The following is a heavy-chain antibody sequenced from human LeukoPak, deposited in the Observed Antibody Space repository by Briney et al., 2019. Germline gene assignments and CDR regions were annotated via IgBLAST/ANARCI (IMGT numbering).Heavy chain of an antibody. Sequence: GGSLRLSCVASGFTFGKYWMAWVRQAPGKGLEWLANIEQDGSEEYYLDSVRGRFTVSRDSAKNTLYLQMNSLRAEDTAVYYCSNGIYDRSYWGQGTQVTVSS. CDR3: SNGIYDRSY. J-gene: IGHJ4*02. D-gene: IGHD2/OR15-2a*01. CDR1: GFTFGKYW. V-gene: IGHV3-7*01. CDR2: IEQDGSEE.